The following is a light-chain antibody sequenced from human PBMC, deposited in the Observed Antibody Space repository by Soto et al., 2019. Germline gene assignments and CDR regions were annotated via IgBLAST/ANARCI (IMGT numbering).Light chain of an antibody. CDR1: QSLVYSDGNTY. CDR3: MQGTHSPWP. CDR2: KVS. J-gene: IGKJ1*01. Sequence: DVVMTQSPLSLPVTLGQPASISCRSSQSLVYSDGNTYLNWFQQRPGQSPRRLIYKVSNRDSGVPDRFSGSGSGTDCTLNISRVEAEDVGVYYCMQGTHSPWPFGQGTKVEIK. V-gene: IGKV2-30*01.